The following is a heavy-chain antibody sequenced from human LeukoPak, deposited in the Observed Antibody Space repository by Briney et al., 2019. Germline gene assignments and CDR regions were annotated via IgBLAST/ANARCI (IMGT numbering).Heavy chain of an antibody. J-gene: IGHJ4*02. CDR2: INPNSGGT. CDR1: GYTFTGCY. Sequence: ASVKVSCKASGYTFTGCYMHWVRQAPGQGLEWMGWINPNSGGTNYAQKFQGRVTMTRDTSISTAYMELSRLRSDDTAVYYCARGDGIVVVPAAPISYFDYWGQGTLVTVSS. V-gene: IGHV1-2*02. CDR3: ARGDGIVVVPAAPISYFDY. D-gene: IGHD2-2*01.